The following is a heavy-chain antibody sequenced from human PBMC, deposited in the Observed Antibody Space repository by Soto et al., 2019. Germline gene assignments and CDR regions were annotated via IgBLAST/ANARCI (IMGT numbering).Heavy chain of an antibody. CDR1: GFTFSSYA. J-gene: IGHJ6*02. V-gene: IGHV3-30-3*01. D-gene: IGHD3-10*01. Sequence: QVQLVESGGGVVQPGRSLRLSCAASGFTFSSYAMHWVRQAPGKGLEWVAVISYDGSNKYYADSVKGRFTISRDNSKNTLYLQMNSLRAEETAVYYCARDLVYYGSGSYYYYYYGMDVWGQGTTVTVSS. CDR3: ARDLVYYGSGSYYYYYYGMDV. CDR2: ISYDGSNK.